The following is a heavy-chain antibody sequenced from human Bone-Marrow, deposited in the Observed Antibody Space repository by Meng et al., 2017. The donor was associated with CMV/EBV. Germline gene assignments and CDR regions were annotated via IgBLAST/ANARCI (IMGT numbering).Heavy chain of an antibody. CDR1: GDSVSSNSAA. CDR3: ARDQSFPVVVPTTILYYDGMDV. D-gene: IGHD2-2*01. V-gene: IGHV6-1*01. J-gene: IGHJ6*02. Sequence: SQTLSLTCAIAGDSVSSNSAAWNWIRQSPSRGLEWLGRTYYRSKWYNDYAVSVKSRITINPDTSKNQFSLQLNSVTPEDTAVYYCARDQSFPVVVPTTILYYDGMDVGGQGTTVTAP. CDR2: TYYRSKWYN.